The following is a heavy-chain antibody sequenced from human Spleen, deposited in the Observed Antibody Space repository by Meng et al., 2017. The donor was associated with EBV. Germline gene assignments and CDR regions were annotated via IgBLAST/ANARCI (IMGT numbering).Heavy chain of an antibody. Sequence: QGQLVESGGEVKKPGSSVKVSCKASGGTFSSYAISWVRQAPGQGLEWMGGIIPIFGTANYAQKFQGRVTITADESTSTAYMELSSLRSEDTAVYYCARGGTRLSTTVTTFDYWGQGTLVTVSS. CDR2: IIPIFGTA. V-gene: IGHV1-69*01. J-gene: IGHJ4*02. D-gene: IGHD4-11*01. CDR3: ARGGTRLSTTVTTFDY. CDR1: GGTFSSYA.